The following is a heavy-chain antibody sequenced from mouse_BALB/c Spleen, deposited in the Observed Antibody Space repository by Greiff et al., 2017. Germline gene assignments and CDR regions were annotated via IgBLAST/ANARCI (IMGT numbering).Heavy chain of an antibody. CDR3: ARYGSYFDY. D-gene: IGHD1-1*01. CDR2: IRNKANGYTT. Sequence: EVHLVESGGGLVQPGGSLRLSCATSGFTFTDYYMSWVRQPPGKALEWLGFIRNKANGYTTEYSASVKGRFTISRDNSQSILYLQMNTLRAEDSATYYCARYGSYFDYWGQGTTLTVSS. CDR1: GFTFTDYY. J-gene: IGHJ2*01. V-gene: IGHV7-3*02.